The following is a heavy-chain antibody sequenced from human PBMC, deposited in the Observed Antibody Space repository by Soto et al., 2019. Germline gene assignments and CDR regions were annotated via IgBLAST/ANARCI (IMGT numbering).Heavy chain of an antibody. D-gene: IGHD4-17*01. CDR2: IYYSGST. CDR1: GGSISSSSYY. Sequence: PSETLSLTCTVSGGSISSSSYYWGWIRQPPGKWREWIGSIYYSGSTYYNPSLKSRVTISVDTSKNQFSLKLSSVTAADTAVYYCARGHDYGTYYFDYWGQGTLGTVYS. J-gene: IGHJ4*02. V-gene: IGHV4-39*01. CDR3: ARGHDYGTYYFDY.